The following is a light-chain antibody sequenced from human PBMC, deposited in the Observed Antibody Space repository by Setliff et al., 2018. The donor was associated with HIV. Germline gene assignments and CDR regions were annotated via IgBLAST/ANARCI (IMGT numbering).Light chain of an antibody. CDR2: RDN. J-gene: IGLJ2*01. V-gene: IGLV1-44*01. CDR3: AAWDYSLKVI. CDR1: SSNIGSNT. Sequence: QSVLTQPPSASGTPGQRVTISCSGSSSNIGSNTVDWYQQLPGTAPKLLMYRDNQRPSGVPDRFSGSKAGTSASLVISGLQSEDEADYYCAAWDYSLKVIFGGGTKVTVL.